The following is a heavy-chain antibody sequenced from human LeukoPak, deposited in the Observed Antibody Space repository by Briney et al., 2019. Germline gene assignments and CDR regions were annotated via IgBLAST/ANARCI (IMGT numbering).Heavy chain of an antibody. Sequence: GESLKISCKGSGYSFTRYWIGWVRQMPGKGLEWMGIIYPGDSDTRYSPSFQGQVTISADKSISTAYLQWSSLKASDTAMYYCAICYYDSSAYYSPFDYWGQGTLVTVSS. CDR3: AICYYDSSAYYSPFDY. J-gene: IGHJ4*02. D-gene: IGHD3-22*01. CDR2: IYPGDSDT. V-gene: IGHV5-51*01. CDR1: GYSFTRYW.